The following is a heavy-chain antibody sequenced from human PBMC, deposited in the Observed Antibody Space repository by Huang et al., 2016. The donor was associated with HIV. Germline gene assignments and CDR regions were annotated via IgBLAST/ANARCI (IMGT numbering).Heavy chain of an antibody. Sequence: QVHLQQWGTGLLKPSETLSLTCAVYGGSFSGYYWTWIRQPPGKGLEWIGEINHSGNTNYNPSLRSRVTISVDTSKNQCSLNMTSVTAADTALYYCARKVHFLGSGVIFTWGQGTLVTVSP. CDR2: INHSGNT. CDR1: GGSFSGYY. J-gene: IGHJ4*02. D-gene: IGHD3-10*01. CDR3: ARKVHFLGSGVIFT. V-gene: IGHV4-34*02.